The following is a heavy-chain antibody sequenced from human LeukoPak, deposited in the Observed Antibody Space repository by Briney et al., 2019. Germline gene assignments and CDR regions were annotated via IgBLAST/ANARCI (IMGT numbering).Heavy chain of an antibody. Sequence: GGSLRLSCAATGFTFSSYWMHWVRQAPGKVLVWVSRVNSDGSTTSYADPVKGRFTISRDNAKNTLYLQMNSLRAEDTAVYYCASDFWSGYYTPMGVNYWGQGTLVTVSS. D-gene: IGHD3-3*01. CDR3: ASDFWSGYYTPMGVNY. J-gene: IGHJ4*02. CDR1: GFTFSSYW. V-gene: IGHV3-74*01. CDR2: VNSDGSTT.